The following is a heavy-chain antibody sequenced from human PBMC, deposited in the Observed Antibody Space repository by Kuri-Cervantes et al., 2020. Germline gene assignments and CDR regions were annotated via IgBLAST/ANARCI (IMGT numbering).Heavy chain of an antibody. V-gene: IGHV3-30-3*01. CDR3: ARDWYYDSSGSLSG. Sequence: GGSMRLSCAASGFTFSSYAMHWVRQAPGKGLEWVAVISYDGSNKYYADSVKGRFTISRDNSKNTLYLQMNSLRSDDTAVYYCARDWYYDSSGSLSGWGQGTLVTVSS. CDR1: GFTFSSYA. D-gene: IGHD3-22*01. J-gene: IGHJ4*02. CDR2: ISYDGSNK.